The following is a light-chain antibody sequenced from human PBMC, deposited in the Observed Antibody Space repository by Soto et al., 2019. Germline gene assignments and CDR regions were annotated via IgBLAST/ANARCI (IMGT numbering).Light chain of an antibody. CDR1: DYNIGSNY. CDR2: SNN. CDR3: TTWDDSLSGVV. J-gene: IGLJ2*01. Sequence: QSVLTQPPSASGTPGQSVTISCSGSDYNIGSNYVYWYQQLPGAAPKLLIYSNNQRPSGVPVRFSGSKSGTSASLAISGLRSEDESDYYCTTWDDSLSGVVFGGGTKLTVL. V-gene: IGLV1-47*01.